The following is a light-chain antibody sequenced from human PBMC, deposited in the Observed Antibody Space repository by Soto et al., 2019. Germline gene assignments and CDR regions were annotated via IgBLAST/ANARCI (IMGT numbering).Light chain of an antibody. CDR3: STYTGSNPSYV. J-gene: IGLJ1*01. V-gene: IGLV2-14*03. CDR1: GRDVGTYNY. Sequence: QSALTQPASVSGSPGQSITISCTGTGRDVGTYNYVSWYQHHPGKATKLIIYDVSSRPSGVPHRFSGSKSGNTASLAISGLLSEDEADYFCSTYTGSNPSYVFGTGTKVTVL. CDR2: DVS.